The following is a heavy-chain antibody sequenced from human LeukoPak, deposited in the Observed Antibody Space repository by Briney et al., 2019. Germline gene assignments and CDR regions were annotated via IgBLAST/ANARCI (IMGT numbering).Heavy chain of an antibody. CDR1: GFTFSTSA. D-gene: IGHD3-22*01. J-gene: IGHJ5*02. Sequence: QPGGSLRLSCAASGFTFSTSAMSWVRQAPGKGLEWVSGISGSGDSTYYVDSVKGRFTISRDNSKNTLYLQMNSLRAEDTAVYYCAKDSYYYDSSGYPNWFDPWGQGTLVTVSS. CDR3: AKDSYYYDSSGYPNWFDP. CDR2: ISGSGDST. V-gene: IGHV3-23*01.